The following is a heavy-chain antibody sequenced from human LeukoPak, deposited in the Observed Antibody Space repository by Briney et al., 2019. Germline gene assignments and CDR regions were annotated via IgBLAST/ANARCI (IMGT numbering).Heavy chain of an antibody. D-gene: IGHD4-23*01. Sequence: SETLSLTCTVSGGSFSSGSYYWSWIRQPPGRGLEWIAYIHYSGSAAYNPSLKSRVTISRDMSTNQFSLKMTSVTAADTAVYFCARDLGAPDYGSYSVDYWGQGTLVTVSS. V-gene: IGHV4-61*01. CDR1: GGSFSSGSYY. J-gene: IGHJ4*02. CDR3: ARDLGAPDYGSYSVDY. CDR2: IHYSGSA.